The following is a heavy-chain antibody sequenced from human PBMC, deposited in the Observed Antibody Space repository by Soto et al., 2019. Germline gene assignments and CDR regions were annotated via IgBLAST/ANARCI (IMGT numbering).Heavy chain of an antibody. Sequence: GGSLRLSWAASGFNFSSYAMSWVRQAPGKGLEWVSAISGSGGSTYYADSVKGRFTISRDNSKNTLYLQMNSLRAEDTAVYYCAKEFDWSQGVGAFDIWGQGTMVTVSS. CDR1: GFNFSSYA. CDR2: ISGSGGST. D-gene: IGHD3-9*01. CDR3: AKEFDWSQGVGAFDI. J-gene: IGHJ3*02. V-gene: IGHV3-23*01.